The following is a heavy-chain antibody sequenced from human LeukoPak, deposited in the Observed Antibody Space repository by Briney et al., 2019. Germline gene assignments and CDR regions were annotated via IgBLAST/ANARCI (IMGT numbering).Heavy chain of an antibody. CDR3: AREGTSGTHLNWFDP. D-gene: IGHD1-1*01. CDR1: GGSISSYY. CDR2: IYGSGST. Sequence: SETLSLTCTVSGGSISSYYWSWIRQPPGKGLEWIGHIYGSGSTNYNPSLKSRVTLSVDTSKNQFSLKLSSATAADTAVYYCAREGTSGTHLNWFDPWGQGTLVTVSS. J-gene: IGHJ5*02. V-gene: IGHV4-59*01.